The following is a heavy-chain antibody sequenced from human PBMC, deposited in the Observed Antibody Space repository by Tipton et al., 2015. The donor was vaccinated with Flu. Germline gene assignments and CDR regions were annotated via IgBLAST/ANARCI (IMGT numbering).Heavy chain of an antibody. CDR3: ASTIVLGSLRWFDP. D-gene: IGHD2/OR15-2a*01. CDR1: GGSISSYY. J-gene: IGHJ5*02. V-gene: IGHV4-59*01. CDR2: IYYSGST. Sequence: LRLSCTVSGGSISSYYWSWIRQPPGKGLEWIGYIYYSGSTNYNPSLKSRVTISVDTSKNQFSLKVSSVTAADTAVYYCASTIVLGSLRWFDPWGQGTLVTVST.